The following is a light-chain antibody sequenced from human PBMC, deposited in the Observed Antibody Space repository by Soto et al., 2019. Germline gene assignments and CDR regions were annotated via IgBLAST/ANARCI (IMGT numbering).Light chain of an antibody. Sequence: EVVLTHSPFTLSFSPGERATLSCRASQSFRGLLAWYQQKPGQAPRLLIYDAYNRATGIPPRFSGGGSGTDFTLTISRLEPEDFAVYYCQQYGYSPIPFGQGGRLEIK. V-gene: IGKV3-11*01. CDR1: QSFRGL. CDR3: QQYGYSPIP. CDR2: DAY. J-gene: IGKJ5*01.